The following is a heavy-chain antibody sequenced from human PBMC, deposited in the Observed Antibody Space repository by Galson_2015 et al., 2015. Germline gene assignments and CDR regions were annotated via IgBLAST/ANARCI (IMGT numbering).Heavy chain of an antibody. V-gene: IGHV3-30-3*01. J-gene: IGHJ6*02. CDR2: ISYDGSNK. D-gene: IGHD6-13*01. Sequence: SLRLSCAASGFTFSSYAMHWVRQAPGKGLEWVAVISYDGSNKYYADSVKGRFTISRDNSKNTLYLQMNSLRAEDTAVYYCARGYSSSWQYYYYYYGMDVWGQGTTVTVSS. CDR1: GFTFSSYA. CDR3: ARGYSSSWQYYYYYYGMDV.